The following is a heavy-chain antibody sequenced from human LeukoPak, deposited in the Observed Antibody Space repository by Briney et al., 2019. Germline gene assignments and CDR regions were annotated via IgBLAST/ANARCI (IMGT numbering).Heavy chain of an antibody. D-gene: IGHD3-22*01. CDR2: IYSGGST. V-gene: IGHV3-53*01. CDR3: ARGRYDSSGYYFYDAFDI. CDR1: GFTVSSNY. J-gene: IGHJ3*02. Sequence: GGSLRLSCAASGFTVSSNYMSWVRQAPGKGLEWVSVIYSGGSTYYADSVKGRFTISRDNSKNTLYLQMNSLRAEDTAVYYCARGRYDSSGYYFYDAFDIWGQGTMVTVSS.